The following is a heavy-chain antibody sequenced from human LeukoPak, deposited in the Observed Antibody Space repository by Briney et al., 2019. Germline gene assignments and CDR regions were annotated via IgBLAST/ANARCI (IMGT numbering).Heavy chain of an antibody. D-gene: IGHD4-17*01. V-gene: IGHV5-51*01. CDR1: GYSFTSYW. CDR3: ARQSPYGDYVYDY. CDR2: IYPGDSDT. J-gene: IGHJ4*02. Sequence: RPGESLKISCKGSGYSFTSYWIGWVRQMPGKGLEWMGIIYPGDSDTRYCPSFQGQVTISADKSISTAYLQWSSLKASDTAMYYCARQSPYGDYVYDYWGQGTLVTVSS.